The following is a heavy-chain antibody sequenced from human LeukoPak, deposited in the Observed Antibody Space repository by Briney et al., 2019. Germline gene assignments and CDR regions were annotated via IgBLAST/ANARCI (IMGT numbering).Heavy chain of an antibody. CDR1: DFTFRTYS. D-gene: IGHD3-16*01. CDR3: ARVGVGDWGSVWDH. CDR2: ISSGGGDT. J-gene: IGHJ4*02. V-gene: IGHV3-48*02. Sequence: GRSLRLSRAASDFTFRTYSIIWARQPAGRGLVWVSYISSGGGDTQYAESVKGRFSNYRDNAKNSVFLQMNRLKDEDPAVYCCARVGVGDWGSVWDHWGQGARVTVSS.